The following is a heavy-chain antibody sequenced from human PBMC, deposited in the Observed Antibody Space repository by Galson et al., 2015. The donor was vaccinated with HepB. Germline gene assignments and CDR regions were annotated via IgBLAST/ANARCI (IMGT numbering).Heavy chain of an antibody. Sequence: SVKVSCKASGGTFSSYAISWVRQAPGQGLEWMGGIIPIFGTANYAQKFQGRVTITADESTSTAYMELSSLRSEDTAVYYCARLDSSGYHFDYWGQGTLVTVSS. V-gene: IGHV1-69*13. J-gene: IGHJ4*02. CDR3: ARLDSSGYHFDY. CDR2: IIPIFGTA. CDR1: GGTFSSYA. D-gene: IGHD3-22*01.